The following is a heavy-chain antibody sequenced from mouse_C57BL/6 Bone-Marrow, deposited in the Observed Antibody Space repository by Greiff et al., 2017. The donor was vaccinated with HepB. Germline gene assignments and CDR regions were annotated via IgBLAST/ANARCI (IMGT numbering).Heavy chain of an antibody. CDR1: GYTFTSYG. CDR2: IYPRSGNT. Sequence: QVQLQQSGAELARPGASVKLSCKASGYTFTSYGISWVKQSTGQGLEWIGEIYPRSGNTYYNEKFKGKATLTADKSSSTAYMELRSLTSEDSAVYFGARDPYYYGSDYAMDYWGQGTSVTVSS. J-gene: IGHJ4*01. V-gene: IGHV1-81*01. CDR3: ARDPYYYGSDYAMDY. D-gene: IGHD1-1*01.